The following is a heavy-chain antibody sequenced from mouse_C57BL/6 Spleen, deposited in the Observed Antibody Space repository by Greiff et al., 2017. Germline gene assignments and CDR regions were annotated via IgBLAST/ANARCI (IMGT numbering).Heavy chain of an antibody. CDR3: ARSSGAPGAMDY. CDR1: GYTFTSYT. CDR2: INPSSGYT. Sequence: QVQLKQSGAELARPGASVKMSCKASGYTFTSYTMHWVKQRPGQGLEWIGYINPSSGYTKYNQKFKDKATLTADKSSSTAYMQLSSLTSEDSAVYYCARSSGAPGAMDYWGQGTSVTVSS. D-gene: IGHD3-1*01. V-gene: IGHV1-4*01. J-gene: IGHJ4*01.